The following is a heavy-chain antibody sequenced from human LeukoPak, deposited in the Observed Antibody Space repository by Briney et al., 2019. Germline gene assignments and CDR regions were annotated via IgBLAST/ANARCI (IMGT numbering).Heavy chain of an antibody. V-gene: IGHV4-39*01. Sequence: PSETLSLTCTVSGGSISSSSYYWGWIRQPPGKGLEWIGSIYYSGSTYYNPSLKSRVTISVDTSKNQFSLKPSSVTAADTAVYYCARHLSRRLPHYDFWSGYDDYFDYWGQGTLVTVSS. D-gene: IGHD3-3*01. J-gene: IGHJ4*02. CDR2: IYYSGST. CDR1: GGSISSSSYY. CDR3: ARHLSRRLPHYDFWSGYDDYFDY.